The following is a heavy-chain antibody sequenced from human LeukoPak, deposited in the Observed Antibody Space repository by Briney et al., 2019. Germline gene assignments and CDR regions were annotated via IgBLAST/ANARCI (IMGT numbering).Heavy chain of an antibody. CDR3: ARYYDSSGSLDY. D-gene: IGHD3-22*01. J-gene: IGHJ4*02. CDR2: IFYTGST. Sequence: PSETLSLTCSVSGGSINSYYWSWIRQPPGKGLEWIGYIFYTGSTNSNPSLKSRVTISVDTSKNQFSLKLSSVTAADTAVYYCARYYDSSGSLDYLGQGALVTVSS. CDR1: GGSINSYY. V-gene: IGHV4-59*01.